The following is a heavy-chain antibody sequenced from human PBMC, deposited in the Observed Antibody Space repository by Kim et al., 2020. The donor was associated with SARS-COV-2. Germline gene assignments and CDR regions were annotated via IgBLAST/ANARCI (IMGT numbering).Heavy chain of an antibody. Sequence: ADSVKGRFTISRDNAKNSLYLQMNSLRAEDTAVYYCAREYGDYPQCFDYWGQGTLVTVSS. V-gene: IGHV3-11*06. D-gene: IGHD4-17*01. CDR3: AREYGDYPQCFDY. J-gene: IGHJ4*02.